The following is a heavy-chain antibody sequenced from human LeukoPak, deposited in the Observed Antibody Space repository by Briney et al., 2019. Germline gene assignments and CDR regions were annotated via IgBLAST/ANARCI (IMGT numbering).Heavy chain of an antibody. J-gene: IGHJ4*02. CDR2: IYVGGRT. V-gene: IGHV3-53*01. CDR3: ASTSGYTHYYFDY. D-gene: IGHD5-12*01. CDR1: GFTVSGNY. Sequence: PGGSLRLSCEASGFTVSGNYMSWVRQAPGKGLDWVSVIYVGGRTYYADSVKGRFTISRDNSKNTLYLQMNSLRAEDTAVYYCASTSGYTHYYFDYWGQGTLVTVSS.